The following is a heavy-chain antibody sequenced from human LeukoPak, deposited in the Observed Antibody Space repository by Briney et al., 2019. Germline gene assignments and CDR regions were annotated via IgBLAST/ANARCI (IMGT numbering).Heavy chain of an antibody. CDR1: GGTFSNYA. J-gene: IGHJ4*02. CDR3: AKWYSSTYYGYFDY. D-gene: IGHD6-13*01. Sequence: ASVKVSCKASGGTFSNYAISWVRRAPGQGLEWVGRIIPMVDIANNAQKFQGRVTITADKSTSTVYMELNSLRSEDTAVYYCAKWYSSTYYGYFDYWGQGTLVTVSS. V-gene: IGHV1-69*04. CDR2: IIPMVDIA.